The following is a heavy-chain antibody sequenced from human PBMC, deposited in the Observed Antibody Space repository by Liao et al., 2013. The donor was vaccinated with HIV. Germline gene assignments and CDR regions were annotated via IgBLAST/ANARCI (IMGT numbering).Heavy chain of an antibody. V-gene: IGHV4-61*02. CDR3: AACPEGYLLLRPYAYDV. J-gene: IGHJ3*01. CDR2: ISNSGRT. D-gene: IGHD3-22*01. CDR1: GGSIRNGPYF. Sequence: QVQLQESGPGLVKPSQTLSLTCTVSGGSIRNGPYFWTWIRQPAGKGLEWIGRISNSGRTNYNPSLKSRVTISLDTSKNQFSLKLNSVTAADTAVYYCAACPEGYLLLRPYAYDVWGQGTMVSVSS.